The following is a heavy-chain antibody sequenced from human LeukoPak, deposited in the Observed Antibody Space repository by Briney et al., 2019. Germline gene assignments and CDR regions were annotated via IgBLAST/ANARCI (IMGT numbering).Heavy chain of an antibody. J-gene: IGHJ6*02. Sequence: ASVKVSCKASGFAFTSYDINWVRQAPGQGLEWMGWMNPNSGNTRYAQKVQGRITMTRDTSISTAYMELSSLRSEDTAVYYCARGPTLVRGVIMPDSVGGMDVWGQGTTVTVSS. CDR3: ARGPTLVRGVIMPDSVGGMDV. CDR2: MNPNSGNT. CDR1: GFAFTSYD. V-gene: IGHV1-8*01. D-gene: IGHD3-10*01.